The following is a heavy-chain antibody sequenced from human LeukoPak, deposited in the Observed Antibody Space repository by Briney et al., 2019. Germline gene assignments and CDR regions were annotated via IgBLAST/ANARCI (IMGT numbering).Heavy chain of an antibody. Sequence: KPSETLSLTCAVYGGSFSGYYWSWIRQPPGKGLEWIGEINHSGSTNYNPSLKSRVTISVDTSKNQFSLKLSSALAADTAVDYGARGGGGWFGEFYYYYYGMDVWGQGTTVTVSS. J-gene: IGHJ6*02. CDR2: INHSGST. CDR1: GGSFSGYY. V-gene: IGHV4-34*01. D-gene: IGHD3-10*01. CDR3: ARGGGGWFGEFYYYYYGMDV.